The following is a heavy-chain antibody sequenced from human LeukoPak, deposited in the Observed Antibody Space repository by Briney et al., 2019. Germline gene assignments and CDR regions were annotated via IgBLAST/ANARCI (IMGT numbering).Heavy chain of an antibody. CDR2: INTYNGHT. CDR1: GGTLSGYA. Sequence: ASVKVSCKASGGTLSGYAISWVRQAPGQGLEWLGWINTYNGHTNYVEKLQDRVTVTTDTSTSTVYMELRSLRSDDTALYYCARGDDAFDFWGQGTMVTVSS. CDR3: ARGDDAFDF. J-gene: IGHJ3*01. V-gene: IGHV1-18*01.